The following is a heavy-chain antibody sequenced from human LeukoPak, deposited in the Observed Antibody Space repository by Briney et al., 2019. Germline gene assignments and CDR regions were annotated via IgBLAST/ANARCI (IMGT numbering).Heavy chain of an antibody. V-gene: IGHV1-18*01. D-gene: IGHD2-2*02. Sequence: GAAVKVFCKASGYTFTSYGISWVRQAPGQGLEWMGWISAYNGNTNYAQKLQGRVTMTTDTSTSTAYMELRSLRSDDTAVYYCAREGYCSSTSCYTGAYYYYYYMDVWGKGTTVTVSS. J-gene: IGHJ6*03. CDR2: ISAYNGNT. CDR1: GYTFTSYG. CDR3: AREGYCSSTSCYTGAYYYYYYMDV.